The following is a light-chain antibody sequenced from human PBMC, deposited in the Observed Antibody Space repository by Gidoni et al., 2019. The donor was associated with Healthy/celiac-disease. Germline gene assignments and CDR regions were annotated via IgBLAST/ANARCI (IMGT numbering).Light chain of an antibody. J-gene: IGKJ2*01. CDR1: QSVSSSY. CDR2: CAS. V-gene: IGKV3-20*01. Sequence: EIVWTQSPGTLSLSPGERATLSCRASQSVSSSYLAWYQQKPGQAPRLLIYCASSRATGIPDRFSGSGSGTDFTLTISRLEPEDFAVYYCQQYGSSPYTFGQGTKLEIK. CDR3: QQYGSSPYT.